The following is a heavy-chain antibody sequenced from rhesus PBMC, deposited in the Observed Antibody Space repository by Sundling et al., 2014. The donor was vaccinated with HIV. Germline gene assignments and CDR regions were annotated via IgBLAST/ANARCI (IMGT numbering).Heavy chain of an antibody. Sequence: EVQLVESGGGLVKPGGSLRLSCVASGFTFSNYVMHWVRQAPGKGLEWVSLISENGGSTYYADSLKGRFTISRDNAKNSLFLQMNSLRAEDTAVYYCTTYLDWSLYYFDYWGQGVLVTVSS. CDR3: TTYLDWSLYYFDY. J-gene: IGHJ4*01. V-gene: IGHV3-100*01. CDR2: ISENGGST. CDR1: GFTFSNYV. D-gene: IGHD3-3*01.